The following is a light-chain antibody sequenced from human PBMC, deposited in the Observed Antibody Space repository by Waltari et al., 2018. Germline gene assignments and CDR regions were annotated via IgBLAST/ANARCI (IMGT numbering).Light chain of an antibody. J-gene: IGKJ2*01. CDR2: GAS. CDR1: QSVSNY. Sequence: EIVLTQSPGTLSFSPGERATLPCRASQSVSNYLAWYQQKPGQSPRLLIYGASSRATGIPDRFSGSGSGTDFTLTISRLQPEDFAVYYCQQYGSSPYTFGQGTKLEIK. CDR3: QQYGSSPYT. V-gene: IGKV3-20*01.